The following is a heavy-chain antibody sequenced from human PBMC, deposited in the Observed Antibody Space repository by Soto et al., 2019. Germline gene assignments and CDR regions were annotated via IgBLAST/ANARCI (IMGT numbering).Heavy chain of an antibody. CDR2: IYYSGST. D-gene: IGHD6-19*01. V-gene: IGHV4-59*12. CDR3: ARERPDGCRLDP. J-gene: IGHJ5*02. Sequence: ASETMSLTSTVAGGYISSYYWSWIRQPPGKGLEWIGYIYYSGSTNYNPSLKSRVTISVDTSKNQFSLRLSSVTAADTAVYYCARERPDGCRLDPWGQGTLVTVS. CDR1: GGYISSYY.